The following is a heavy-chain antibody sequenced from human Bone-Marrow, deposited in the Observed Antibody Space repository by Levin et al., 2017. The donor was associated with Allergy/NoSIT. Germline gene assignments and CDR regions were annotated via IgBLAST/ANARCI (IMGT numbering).Heavy chain of an antibody. CDR1: GYTFSNYD. D-gene: IGHD3-10*01. V-gene: IGHV1-18*01. Sequence: ASVKVSCKPSGYTFSNYDITWVRQAPGQGLEWMGWISGYNGNTNYAQKVQGRVTMTTDTSTSTAYMELRSLRSDDTAVYYCTRGSGSSASGLGYWGQGTLVTVSS. CDR3: TRGSGSSASGLGY. J-gene: IGHJ4*02. CDR2: ISGYNGNT.